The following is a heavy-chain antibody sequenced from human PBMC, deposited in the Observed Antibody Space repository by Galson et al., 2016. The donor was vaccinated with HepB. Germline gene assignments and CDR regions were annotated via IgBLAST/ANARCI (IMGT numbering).Heavy chain of an antibody. CDR3: AGLPGGSYYGLDV. CDR2: IYHTGST. V-gene: IGHV4-31*03. Sequence: TLSLTCTVSGYSISSGGYYWTWIRQHPGKGLEWIGYIYHTGSTFYNPSLNSRIIISVDTSKNEFSLRLSSVTAADTAVYYCAGLPGGSYYGLDVWGQGTTVTVSS. J-gene: IGHJ6*02. CDR1: GYSISSGGYY. D-gene: IGHD3-10*01.